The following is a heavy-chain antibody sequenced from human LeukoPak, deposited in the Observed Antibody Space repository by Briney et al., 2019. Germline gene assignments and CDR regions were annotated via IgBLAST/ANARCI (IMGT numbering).Heavy chain of an antibody. CDR2: IRSKADGGTP. CDR1: GFTFSSYA. J-gene: IGHJ4*02. CDR3: TTRSPARYCSDGACYSSADY. V-gene: IGHV3-15*01. Sequence: GGSLGLSCAASGFTFSSYAMSWVRQAPGKGLEWVGHIRSKADGGTPDYIAPVKGRFTISRDDSKDTLYLQMNSLNTEDTAMYYCTTRSPARYCSDGACYSSADYWGQGTLVTVSS. D-gene: IGHD2-15*01.